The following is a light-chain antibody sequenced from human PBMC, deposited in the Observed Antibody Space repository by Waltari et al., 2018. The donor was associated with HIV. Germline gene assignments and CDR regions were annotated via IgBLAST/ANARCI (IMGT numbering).Light chain of an antibody. Sequence: QSTLTQPASVSGSPGQPVTISCTGISSDIDVYKYFSWYQQHPGKAPKLLIYDVSNRPSGVSHRFSGSKSANTASLTISGLQAEDEADYYCSSYTTTSTLYVFGTGTKVTV. J-gene: IGLJ1*01. CDR1: SSDIDVYKY. V-gene: IGLV2-14*03. CDR3: SSYTTTSTLYV. CDR2: DVS.